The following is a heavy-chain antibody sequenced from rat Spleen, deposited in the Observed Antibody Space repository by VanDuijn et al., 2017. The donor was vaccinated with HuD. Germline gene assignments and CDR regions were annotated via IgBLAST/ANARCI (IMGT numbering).Heavy chain of an antibody. V-gene: IGHV5-29*01. Sequence: EVLLVESNGGLVQPGRSLKLSCAASGFTFNDHFMAWVRQAPTKGLEWVATISSDGSSTYYRDSVKGRFTVSRDNAKSTLFLQMDSLRSEDTATYYCARHPDYSNYFDYWGQGVMVTVSS. CDR3: ARHPDYSNYFDY. CDR2: ISSDGSST. J-gene: IGHJ2*01. CDR1: GFTFNDHF. D-gene: IGHD1-1*01.